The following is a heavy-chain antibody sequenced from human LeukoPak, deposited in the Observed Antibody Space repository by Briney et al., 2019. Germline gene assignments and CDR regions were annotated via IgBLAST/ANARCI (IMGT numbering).Heavy chain of an antibody. J-gene: IGHJ4*02. CDR3: AAVEREYFDTSGYFDS. CDR1: GYTFTGYY. D-gene: IGHD3-22*01. CDR2: FDPEDGKI. Sequence: ASVKVSCKASGYTFTGYYMHWVRQAPGQGLEWMGGFDPEDGKIMYAQKFQGRVTLTEDTSTDTAYMQLSSLRSEDTAVYYCAAVEREYFDTSGYFDSWGQGTLVTVSS. V-gene: IGHV1-24*01.